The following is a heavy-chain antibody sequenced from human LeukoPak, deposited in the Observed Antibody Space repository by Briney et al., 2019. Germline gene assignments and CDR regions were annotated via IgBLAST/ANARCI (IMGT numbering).Heavy chain of an antibody. CDR2: INPSGGST. D-gene: IGHD1-14*01. CDR1: GYTFTSYY. J-gene: IGHJ6*03. Sequence: GASLKVSCKASGYTFTSYYMHWVRQAPGQGLEWMGIINPSGGSTSYAQKFQGRVTMTRDTSTSTVYMELSSLRSEDTAVYYCARSSGRSPNRDYMDVWGKGTTVTISS. CDR3: ARSSGRSPNRDYMDV. V-gene: IGHV1-46*01.